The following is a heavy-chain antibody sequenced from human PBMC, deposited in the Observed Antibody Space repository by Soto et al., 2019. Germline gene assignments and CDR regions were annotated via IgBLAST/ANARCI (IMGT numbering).Heavy chain of an antibody. D-gene: IGHD3-16*01. Sequence: SETLSLTCAIYGAPLGGFHWTWLRQAPGKGLEWIGELIHGGSTTYNPSLKSRVTFSLDTSKSQFSLHLLSVTAADTAVYYCARSPLTYDYLRQTWSEVGYAFDIWGRGAVVTFSS. V-gene: IGHV4-34*12. J-gene: IGHJ3*02. CDR3: ARSPLTYDYLRQTWSEVGYAFDI. CDR1: GAPLGGFH. CDR2: LIHGGST.